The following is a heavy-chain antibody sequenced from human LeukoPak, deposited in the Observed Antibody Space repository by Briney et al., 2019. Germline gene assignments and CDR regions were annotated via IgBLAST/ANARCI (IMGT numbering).Heavy chain of an antibody. CDR3: AKDYGFTSYCGGDCYSYFDY. Sequence: GGSLRLSCTASGFTFGDYAMSWFRQAPGKGLEWVGFIRSKAYGGTTEYAASVKGRFTISRDDSKSIAYLQMNSLRAEDTAVYYCAKDYGFTSYCGGDCYSYFDYWGQGTLVTVSS. J-gene: IGHJ4*02. V-gene: IGHV3-49*03. D-gene: IGHD2-21*02. CDR1: GFTFGDYA. CDR2: IRSKAYGGTT.